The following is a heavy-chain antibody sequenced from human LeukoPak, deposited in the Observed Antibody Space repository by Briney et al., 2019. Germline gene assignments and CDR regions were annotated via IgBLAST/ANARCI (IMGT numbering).Heavy chain of an antibody. V-gene: IGHV4-59*08. CDR1: GGSISSHY. CDR3: ARLEYYYYYYMDV. CDR2: IYYSGST. Sequence: SETLSHTCTVSGGSISSHYWSWIRQPPGKGLEWIGYIYYSGSTNYNPSLKSRVTLSVDTSKSQFSLNLTSVTAADTAVYYCARLEYYYYYYMDVWGKGTTVTVSS. D-gene: IGHD2/OR15-2a*01. J-gene: IGHJ6*03.